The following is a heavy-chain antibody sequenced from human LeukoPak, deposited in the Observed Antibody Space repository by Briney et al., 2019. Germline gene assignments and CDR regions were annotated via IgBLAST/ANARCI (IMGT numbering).Heavy chain of an antibody. D-gene: IGHD2-15*01. J-gene: IGHJ4*02. CDR3: ARDLYCSGDSCYSGLEY. V-gene: IGHV3-21*01. CDR2: ISTSNNYI. Sequence: GGSLRLSCVVSGFTFSSYNMNWVRQAPGKGLEWVSSISTSNNYIYYADSVTGRFTISRDNAKNSLYLQMNSLRAEDTAVYYCARDLYCSGDSCYSGLEYWGQGTLVTVSS. CDR1: GFTFSSYN.